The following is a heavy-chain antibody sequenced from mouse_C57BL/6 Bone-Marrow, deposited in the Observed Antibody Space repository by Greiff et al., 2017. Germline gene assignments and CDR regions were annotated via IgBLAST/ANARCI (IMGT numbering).Heavy chain of an antibody. D-gene: IGHD2-5*01. J-gene: IGHJ3*01. V-gene: IGHV1-7*01. CDR2: INPSSGYT. CDR3: ARYYSNYRAWFAY. Sequence: VQLQQSGAELAKPGASVKLSCKASGYTFTSYWMHWVKQRPGQGLEWIGYINPSSGYTKYNQKFKDKATLTADKSSSTAYMQLSSLTYEDSAVYYRARYYSNYRAWFAYWGQGTLVTVSA. CDR1: GYTFTSYW.